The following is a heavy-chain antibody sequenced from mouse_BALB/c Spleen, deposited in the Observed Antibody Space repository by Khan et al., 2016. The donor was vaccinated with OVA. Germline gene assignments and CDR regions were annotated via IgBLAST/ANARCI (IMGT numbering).Heavy chain of an antibody. V-gene: IGHV8-12*01. CDR3: ARRPRGVPSDYLFAY. Sequence: QVTLKESGPGILQPSQTLSLTCSFSGFSLSTSGVSVSWIRQPSGKGLEWLAHIYWDDDKHYNPSLKSRLTISKDTSRNQVFLKITSVDSADTATEYCARRPRGVPSDYLFAYWGQGTLVTVST. CDR2: IYWDDDK. J-gene: IGHJ3*01. CDR1: GFSLSTSGVS. D-gene: IGHD2-4*01.